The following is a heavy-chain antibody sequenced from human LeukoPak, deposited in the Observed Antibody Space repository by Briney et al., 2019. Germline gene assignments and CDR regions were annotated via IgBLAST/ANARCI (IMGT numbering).Heavy chain of an antibody. CDR2: INPSGGST. Sequence: ASVKVSCKASGYTFTSYGISWVRQAPGQGLEWMGIINPSGGSTSYAQKFQGRVTMTRDTSTSTVYMELSSLRSEDTAVYYCARDPDYYDSSGHNDAFDIWGQGTMVTVSS. CDR3: ARDPDYYDSSGHNDAFDI. J-gene: IGHJ3*02. CDR1: GYTFTSYG. D-gene: IGHD3-22*01. V-gene: IGHV1-46*01.